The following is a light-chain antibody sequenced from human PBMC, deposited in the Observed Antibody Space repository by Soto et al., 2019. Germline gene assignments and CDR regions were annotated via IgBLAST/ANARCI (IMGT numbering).Light chain of an antibody. V-gene: IGKV2-30*02. J-gene: IGKJ5*01. Sequence: EVVVTQTPLSLPVTLGQPASISRRSNQSLVHSDGIAYFSWFQQRPGRSPRRLIYKVSNRDSGVPARFSGSGSGTDFALKISRVEAEDVGVYYCMQGTHWPITFGQGTLPE. CDR1: QSLVHSDGIAY. CDR2: KVS. CDR3: MQGTHWPIT.